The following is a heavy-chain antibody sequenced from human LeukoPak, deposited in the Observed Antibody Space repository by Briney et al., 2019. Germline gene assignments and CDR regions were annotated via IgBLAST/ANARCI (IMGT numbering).Heavy chain of an antibody. CDR3: ARESTAGYNSSWYGFRN. D-gene: IGHD6-13*01. V-gene: IGHV3-7*01. CDR1: GFPLSVYW. CDR2: INQDGSEK. J-gene: IGHJ1*01. Sequence: GGPLRLSCAASGFPLSVYWMRWLRQAPGKGLEWVANINQDGSEKYYVDSVKGRFTISRDNAKISLFLQMGSLRVEDTAVYYCARESTAGYNSSWYGFRNWGQGTLVSVSS.